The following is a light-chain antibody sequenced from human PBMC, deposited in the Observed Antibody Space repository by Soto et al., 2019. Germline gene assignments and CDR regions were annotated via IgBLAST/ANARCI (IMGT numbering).Light chain of an antibody. CDR3: CSYAGSYTLL. V-gene: IGLV2-11*01. Sequence: QSALTQPRSVSGSPGQSVTISCTGTSSDVGGYKDVSWYQQHPGKATKFMIYDVSKRRSGVPDRFSGSKSGNTASLTISGLQAEDEADYYCCSYAGSYTLLFGGGTKLTVL. CDR1: SSDVGGYKD. J-gene: IGLJ2*01. CDR2: DVS.